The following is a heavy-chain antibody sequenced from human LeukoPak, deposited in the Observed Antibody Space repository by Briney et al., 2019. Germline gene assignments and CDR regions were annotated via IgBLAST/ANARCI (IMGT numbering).Heavy chain of an antibody. Sequence: GGSLRLSCAASGFTFNDYEMNWVRQAPGKGLERISYISRSGSSIYYADSVQGRFTISRDNAKNSLYLQVNSLRAEDTAVYYCARSTVTNYFDYWGQGTLVTVSS. J-gene: IGHJ4*02. CDR3: ARSTVTNYFDY. V-gene: IGHV3-48*03. CDR1: GFTFNDYE. D-gene: IGHD4-17*01. CDR2: ISRSGSSI.